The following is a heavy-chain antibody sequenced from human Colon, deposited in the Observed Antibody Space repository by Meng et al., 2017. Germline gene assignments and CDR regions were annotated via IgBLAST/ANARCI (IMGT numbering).Heavy chain of an antibody. D-gene: IGHD2-2*01. CDR2: ISNDRGTT. J-gene: IGHJ4*02. CDR3: ARDQDGAGGTIDH. V-gene: IGHV3-74*03. Sequence: GESLMISCVASGFTLSSYWMHWVRQAPGKGLVWVSRISNDRGTTMYADSVKDRFIISRDNAKNTLYLQINSLRAEDTAMYYCARDQDGAGGTIDHWGQGTLVTVAS. CDR1: GFTLSSYW.